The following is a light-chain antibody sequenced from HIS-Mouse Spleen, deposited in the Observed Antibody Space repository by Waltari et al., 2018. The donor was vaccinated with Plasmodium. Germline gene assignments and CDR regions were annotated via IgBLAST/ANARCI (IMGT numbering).Light chain of an antibody. CDR1: NLGDKY. Sequence: SYELTQPPSVSVSPGQTASITCSGDNLGDKYACWYQQKPGQSPVLVIYQDSKRPSGIPERFSGSNSGNTATLTIRGTQAMDEADYYCQAWDSSTAVFGGGTKLTVL. J-gene: IGLJ3*02. CDR3: QAWDSSTAV. V-gene: IGLV3-1*01. CDR2: QDS.